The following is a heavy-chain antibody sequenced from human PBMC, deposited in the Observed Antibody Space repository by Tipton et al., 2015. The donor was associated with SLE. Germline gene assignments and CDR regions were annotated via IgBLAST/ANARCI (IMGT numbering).Heavy chain of an antibody. CDR1: GFTFSVFG. J-gene: IGHJ3*02. V-gene: IGHV3-21*01. CDR3: VREVEYLAEVAFDI. Sequence: GSLRLSCAASGFTFSVFGMNWVRQAPGKGLEWVSSIRRGSTYKDYGDSVKGRFTISRDNAKNSLYLQMNSLRTDDTAVYYCVREVEYLAEVAFDIWGQGTMVTVSS. D-gene: IGHD2-8*02. CDR2: IRRGSTYK.